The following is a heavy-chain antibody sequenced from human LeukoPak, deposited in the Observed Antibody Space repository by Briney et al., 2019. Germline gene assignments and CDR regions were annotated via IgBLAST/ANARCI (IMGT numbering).Heavy chain of an antibody. CDR3: ARGPNSSSSGYYYYMDV. Sequence: SVKVSCKASGGTFSSYAISWVRQAPGQGLEWMGGIIPIFGTANYAQKFQGRVTITADESTSTAYMELSSLRSEDTAVYYCARGPNSSSSGYYYYMDVWGKGTTVTVSS. D-gene: IGHD6-6*01. CDR2: IIPIFGTA. J-gene: IGHJ6*03. V-gene: IGHV1-69*13. CDR1: GGTFSSYA.